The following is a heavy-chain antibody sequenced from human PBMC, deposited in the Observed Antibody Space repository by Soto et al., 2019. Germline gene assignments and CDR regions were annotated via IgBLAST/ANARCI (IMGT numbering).Heavy chain of an antibody. J-gene: IGHJ4*02. Sequence: QVQPVESGGGVVQPGKSLRLSCAVSGFTFSSHAKHWVRQAPGKGLEWVTLISSDGSNKYYADSVKCRFTTCRDNSKNTMYLQMNSLIVEDTAVYYCSRDDYCRSDCDLGYWVQGALVTVSS. CDR1: GFTFSSHA. V-gene: IGHV3-30-3*01. CDR2: ISSDGSNK. CDR3: SRDDYCRSDCDLGY. D-gene: IGHD3-16*01.